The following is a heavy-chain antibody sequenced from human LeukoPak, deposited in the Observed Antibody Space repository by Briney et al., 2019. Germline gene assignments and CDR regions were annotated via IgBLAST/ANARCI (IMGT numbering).Heavy chain of an antibody. D-gene: IGHD6-13*01. Sequence: EASVKVSCKASGFTFSSYWMHWVRQTPGQGLEWMGIINPSGGSTSYAQKFQGRVTMTRDTSTSTVYMELSSLRSEDTAVYYCALGMRQQLAYFDYWGQGTLVTVSS. V-gene: IGHV1-46*03. CDR1: GFTFSSYW. CDR3: ALGMRQQLAYFDY. J-gene: IGHJ4*02. CDR2: INPSGGST.